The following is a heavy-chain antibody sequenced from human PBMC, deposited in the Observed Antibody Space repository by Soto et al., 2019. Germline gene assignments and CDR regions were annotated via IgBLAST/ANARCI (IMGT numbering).Heavy chain of an antibody. CDR3: ARDQLYYNDISGRPLNAFDV. V-gene: IGHV3-48*01. CDR1: GFTFSSYS. J-gene: IGHJ3*01. D-gene: IGHD3-22*01. Sequence: GGSVRLSCAASGFTFSSYSMNWVRQAPGKGLEWVSYISSRSSRIHYADSVEGRFTISRDNAKNSLYLQMNSLRAEDTAVYYCARDQLYYNDISGRPLNAFDVWGQGTMVTVSS. CDR2: ISSRSSRI.